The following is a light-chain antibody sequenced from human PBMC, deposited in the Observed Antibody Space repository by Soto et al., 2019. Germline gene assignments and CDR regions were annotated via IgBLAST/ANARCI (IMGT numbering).Light chain of an antibody. J-gene: IGKJ4*01. CDR3: QQYGSSPLT. CDR1: QSVSSN. V-gene: IGKV3-20*01. Sequence: ELVGTQSPATLSVTPGERYTLSCRASQSVSSNLAWYQQKPGQAARLLIYGASTRATGIPARFSGSGSGTDFTLTISRLEPEDFAVYYCQQYGSSPLTFGGGTKVDIK. CDR2: GAS.